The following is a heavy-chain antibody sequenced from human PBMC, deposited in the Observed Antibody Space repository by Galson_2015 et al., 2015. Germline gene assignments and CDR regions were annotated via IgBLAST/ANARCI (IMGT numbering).Heavy chain of an antibody. Sequence: SLRLSCAASGFTFDDYAMHWVRQAPGKGLEWVSGISWNSGSIGYADSVKGRFTISRDNAKNSLYLQMNSLRAEDTALYYCAKGVEVAGWFDPWGQGTLVTVSS. D-gene: IGHD2-15*01. CDR2: ISWNSGSI. CDR3: AKGVEVAGWFDP. J-gene: IGHJ5*02. CDR1: GFTFDDYA. V-gene: IGHV3-9*01.